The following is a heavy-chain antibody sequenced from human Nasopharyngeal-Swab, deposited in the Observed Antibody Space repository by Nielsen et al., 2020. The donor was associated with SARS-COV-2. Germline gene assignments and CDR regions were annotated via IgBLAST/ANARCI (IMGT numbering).Heavy chain of an antibody. J-gene: IGHJ6*03. V-gene: IGHV3-33*01. CDR3: ARDACSSTSCYGAMYYYYYMDV. CDR2: IWYDGSNK. D-gene: IGHD2-2*01. Sequence: GESLKISCAASGFTFSSYGMHWVRQAPGKGLEWVAVIWYDGSNKYYADSVKGRFTISRDNSKNTLYLQMNSLRAEDTAVYYCARDACSSTSCYGAMYYYYYMDVWGKGTTVTVSS. CDR1: GFTFSSYG.